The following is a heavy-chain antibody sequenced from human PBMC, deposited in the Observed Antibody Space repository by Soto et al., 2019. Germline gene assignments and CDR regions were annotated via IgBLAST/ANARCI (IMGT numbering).Heavy chain of an antibody. CDR3: ARVRSGCDHDAFDI. J-gene: IGHJ3*02. D-gene: IGHD5-12*01. CDR1: GGPISSYY. Sequence: PSETLSLTCTVSGGPISSYYWSWIRQPPGKGLEWIGYIYYSGSTNYNPSLKSRVTISVDTSKNQFSLKLSSVTAADTAVYYCARVRSGCDHDAFDIWGQGTMVTVSS. V-gene: IGHV4-59*01. CDR2: IYYSGST.